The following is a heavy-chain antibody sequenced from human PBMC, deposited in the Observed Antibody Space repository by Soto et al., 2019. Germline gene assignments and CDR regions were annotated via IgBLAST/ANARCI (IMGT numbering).Heavy chain of an antibody. CDR3: QGTHDWHPGWFDP. J-gene: IGHJ5*02. D-gene: IGHD3-9*01. CDR2: ISGSGGST. CDR1: GFTFSSYA. V-gene: IGHV3-23*01. Sequence: PGGSLRLSCAASGFTFSSYAMSWVRQAPGKGLEWVSAISGSGGSTYYADSVKGRFTISRDNSKNTLYLQMNSLRAEDTAVYYCQGTHDWHPGWFDPWGQGTLVTVSS.